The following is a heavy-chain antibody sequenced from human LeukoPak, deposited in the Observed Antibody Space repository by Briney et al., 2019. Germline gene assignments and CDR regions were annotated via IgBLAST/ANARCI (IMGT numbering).Heavy chain of an antibody. CDR2: INPNSGGT. J-gene: IGHJ4*02. V-gene: IGHV1-2*02. CDR3: ARDQPTFDRVVN. CDR1: GYTFTGFY. Sequence: ASVKVSCKASGYTFTGFYIHWVRQAPGQGLEWMGWINPNSGGTNYAQKFQGRVTMTRDTSISTAYMELSRLRSDDTAVYYCARDQPTFDRVVNWGQGTLVTVSS. D-gene: IGHD3-9*01.